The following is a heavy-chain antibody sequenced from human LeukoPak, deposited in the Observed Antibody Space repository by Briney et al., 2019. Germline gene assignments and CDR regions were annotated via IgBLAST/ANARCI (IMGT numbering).Heavy chain of an antibody. J-gene: IGHJ4*02. Sequence: HSGGSLRLSCAASGFTFSSYSMNWVRQAPGKGLEWVSYISSSSSTIYYADSVKGRFTISRDNAKNSLYLQMNSLRAEDTAVYYCARDYYYDSSGYAHFDYWGQGTQVTVSS. V-gene: IGHV3-48*04. CDR1: GFTFSSYS. CDR3: ARDYYYDSSGYAHFDY. CDR2: ISSSSSTI. D-gene: IGHD3-22*01.